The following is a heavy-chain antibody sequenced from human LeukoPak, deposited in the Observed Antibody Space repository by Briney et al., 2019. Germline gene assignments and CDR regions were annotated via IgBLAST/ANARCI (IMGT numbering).Heavy chain of an antibody. J-gene: IGHJ5*02. CDR1: GYTFTSFG. CDR2: ISVYDGNT. CDR3: ARVRTWLDP. V-gene: IGHV1-18*01. Sequence: ASVKVSCKASGYTFTSFGISWVRQAPGQGLEWMGWISVYDGNTNYAQNFQGRISMTTDTSTSTAYMELRSPRSDDTAMYYCARVRTWLDPWGQGTLVTVSS.